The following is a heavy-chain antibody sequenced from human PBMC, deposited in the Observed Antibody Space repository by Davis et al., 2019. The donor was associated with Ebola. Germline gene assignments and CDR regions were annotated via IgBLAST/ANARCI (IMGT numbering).Heavy chain of an antibody. CDR1: GFIFSSYA. CDR2: TSYDGSNK. Sequence: SLITSCAASGFIFSSYAMHWLRQAPGQVLEWVAVTSYDGSNKYYADSVKGRFTIPRDNSKNTLYLQMNSRRAEDTAVYYCAKDYYDSTGRYFDYWGQGNLVTVSS. D-gene: IGHD3-22*01. V-gene: IGHV3-30*04. J-gene: IGHJ4*02. CDR3: AKDYYDSTGRYFDY.